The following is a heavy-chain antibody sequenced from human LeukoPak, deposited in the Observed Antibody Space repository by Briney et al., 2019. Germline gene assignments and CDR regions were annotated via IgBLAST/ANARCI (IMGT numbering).Heavy chain of an antibody. CDR3: VRGPHYGAYADYFDY. Sequence: GGSLRLSCADSGFTFNRHWMAWVRQAPGKGLEWVATIKQDGSENYYVESVKGRFTIVRDDGKNSVYLQMNSLRVEDTALYYCVRGPHYGAYADYFDYWGQGALVTVSS. J-gene: IGHJ4*02. V-gene: IGHV3-7*01. CDR1: GFTFNRHW. D-gene: IGHD4-17*01. CDR2: IKQDGSEN.